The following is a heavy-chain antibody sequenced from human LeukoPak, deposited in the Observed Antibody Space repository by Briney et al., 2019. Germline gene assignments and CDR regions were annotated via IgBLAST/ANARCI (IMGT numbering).Heavy chain of an antibody. CDR2: IYYSGST. CDR3: ARGYGAFDI. J-gene: IGHJ3*02. CDR1: GGSIGSYY. D-gene: IGHD3-16*01. V-gene: IGHV4-59*01. Sequence: SETLSLTCTVSGGSIGSYYWSWIRQPPGKGLEWIGYIYYSGSTNYNPSLKSRVTISVDTSKNQFSLKLSSVTAADTAVYYCARGYGAFDIWGQGTMVTVSS.